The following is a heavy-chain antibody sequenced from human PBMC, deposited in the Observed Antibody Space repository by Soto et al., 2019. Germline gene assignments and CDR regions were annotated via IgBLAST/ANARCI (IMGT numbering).Heavy chain of an antibody. V-gene: IGHV3-30-3*01. CDR1: GFTFCNYA. J-gene: IGHJ4*02. CDR3: ARDNGDHFDY. CDR2: ISYDGSNK. D-gene: IGHD4-17*01. Sequence: QVQLVESGGGVVQPGRSLRLSCAASGFTFCNYAMHWVRQAPGKGLEWVTLISYDGSNKYYADSVKGRFTISRDNSKNTLYLQMNSLRPEDTAVYYCARDNGDHFDYWGQGTLVTVSS.